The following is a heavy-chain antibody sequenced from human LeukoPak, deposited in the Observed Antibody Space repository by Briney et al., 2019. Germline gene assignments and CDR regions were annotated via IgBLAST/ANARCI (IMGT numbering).Heavy chain of an antibody. Sequence: TSETLSLTCTVSGGSISSSSYYWGWIRQPPGKGLEWIGSIYYSGSTYYNPSLKSRVTISVDTSKNQFSLKLSSVTAADTAVYYCAREAHSRHGGYGHYFGYWGQGSLVTVSS. D-gene: IGHD5-12*01. V-gene: IGHV4-39*07. CDR1: GGSISSSSYY. CDR2: IYYSGST. CDR3: AREAHSRHGGYGHYFGY. J-gene: IGHJ4*02.